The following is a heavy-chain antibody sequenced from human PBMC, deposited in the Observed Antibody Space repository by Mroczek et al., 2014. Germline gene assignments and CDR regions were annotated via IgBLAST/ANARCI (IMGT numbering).Heavy chain of an antibody. V-gene: IGHV4-59*01. J-gene: IGHJ6*02. Sequence: VQLQESGPGLVKPSETLSLTCTVSGGSISSYYWSWIRQPPGKGLEWIGYIYYSGSTNYNPSLKSRVTISVDTSKNQFSLKLSSVTAADTAVYYCAREDCSSTSCYYYYGMDVWGQGTTVTVSS. CDR1: GGSISSYY. D-gene: IGHD2-2*01. CDR2: IYYSGST. CDR3: AREDCSSTSCYYYYGMDV.